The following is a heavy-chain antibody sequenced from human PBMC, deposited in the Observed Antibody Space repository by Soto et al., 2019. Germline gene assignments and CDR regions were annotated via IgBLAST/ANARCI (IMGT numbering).Heavy chain of an antibody. D-gene: IGHD3-16*01. CDR1: GYTFIAYY. Sequence: QVQLVQSAAEVREPGASVKVSCKASGYTFIAYYMHWVRQTPGQGLEWMGWINPNSGGASYAQKFWGRVTLPRDTPISTASMEVRGVTSADPALPYCAKAGGGGGGDYGGVQWLDPWGQGTLVTVSS. CDR3: AKAGGGGGGDYGGVQWLDP. CDR2: INPNSGGA. V-gene: IGHV1-2*02. J-gene: IGHJ5*02.